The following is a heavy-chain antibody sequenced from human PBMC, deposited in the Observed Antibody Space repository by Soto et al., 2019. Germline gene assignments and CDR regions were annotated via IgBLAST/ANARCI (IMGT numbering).Heavy chain of an antibody. Sequence: LSLTCTFSGGSISIYYWSWILQPPGKGLYWIGYIYYSGSTNYNPSLKSLVTISLDTSKNHFSLNLSSVTAAYTAVYYCASEGQHSRSFQHWGQGTLVTVSS. CDR3: ASEGQHSRSFQH. V-gene: IGHV4-59*08. CDR1: GGSISIYY. D-gene: IGHD6-13*01. CDR2: IYYSGST. J-gene: IGHJ1*01.